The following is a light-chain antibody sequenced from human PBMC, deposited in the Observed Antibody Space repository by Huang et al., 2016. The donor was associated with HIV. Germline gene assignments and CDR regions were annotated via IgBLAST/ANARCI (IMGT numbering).Light chain of an antibody. CDR1: QDIGNF. V-gene: IGKV1-27*01. Sequence: DIQMTQSPPSLSASQGVRVTLTCRASQDIGNFLAWFQKKPGGVPKLLIYGASTVHVGVPARFSGRGSGTEFTLTITDLQPEDVATYYCQRYDSAPRAFGPGTKVDIK. CDR2: GAS. CDR3: QRYDSAPRA. J-gene: IGKJ1*01.